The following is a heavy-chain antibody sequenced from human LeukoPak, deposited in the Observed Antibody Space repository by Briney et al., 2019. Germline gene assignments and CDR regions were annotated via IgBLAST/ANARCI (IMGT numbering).Heavy chain of an antibody. Sequence: PSETLSLTCTVSGASISSYYWSWIRQPPGKGLEWIGSIYYSGSTYYNPSLKSRVTISVDTSKNQFSLKLSSVTAADTAVYYCARGSVVRGMSGWFDPWGQGTLVTVSS. CDR2: IYYSGST. CDR3: ARGSVVRGMSGWFDP. V-gene: IGHV4-59*12. D-gene: IGHD3-10*01. CDR1: GASISSYY. J-gene: IGHJ5*02.